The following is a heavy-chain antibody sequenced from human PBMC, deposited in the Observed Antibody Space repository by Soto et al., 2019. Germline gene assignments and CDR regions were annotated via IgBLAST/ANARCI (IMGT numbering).Heavy chain of an antibody. CDR3: ARGFRRDGNQPGFGY. J-gene: IGHJ4*02. CDR2: TYYKSKWYN. Sequence: PSQTLSRTCAISGDSASSNSAAWNWIRQSPSRGLEWLGRTYYKSKWYNDYAVSVKSRISINPDSSKNQFSLQLNSVTPEDTAVYYCARGFRRDGNQPGFGYWGRGTLVTVSS. V-gene: IGHV6-1*01. CDR1: GDSASSNSAA.